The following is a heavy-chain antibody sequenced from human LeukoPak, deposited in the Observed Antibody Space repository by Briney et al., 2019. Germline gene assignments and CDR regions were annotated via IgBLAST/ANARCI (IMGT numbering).Heavy chain of an antibody. J-gene: IGHJ4*02. CDR3: ARVRVRWYDYVWGSYRYLDY. CDR1: GGSFSGYY. Sequence: SETLSLTCAVYGGSFSGYYWSWIRQPPGKGLGWIGEINHSGSTNYNPSLKSRVTISGDTSKNQFSLKLSSVTAADTAVYYCARVRVRWYDYVWGSYRYLDYWGQGTLVTVSS. D-gene: IGHD3-16*02. V-gene: IGHV4-34*01. CDR2: INHSGST.